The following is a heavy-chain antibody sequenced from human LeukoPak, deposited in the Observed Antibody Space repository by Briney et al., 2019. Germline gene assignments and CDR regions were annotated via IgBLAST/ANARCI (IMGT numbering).Heavy chain of an antibody. V-gene: IGHV4-34*01. D-gene: IGHD3-16*01. J-gene: IGHJ3*02. Sequence: PSETLSLTCAVYGGSFSGYYWNWIRQPPGKGLEWIGEINHSGGAKYNPSLKSRVTISVDTSKNQFSLKLSSVTAADTAVYYCVRWGHQQAAFDIWGQGTMVTVSS. CDR3: VRWGHQQAAFDI. CDR2: INHSGGA. CDR1: GGSFSGYY.